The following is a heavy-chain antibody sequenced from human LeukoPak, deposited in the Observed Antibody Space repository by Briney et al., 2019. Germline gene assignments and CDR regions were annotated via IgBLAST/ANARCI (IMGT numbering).Heavy chain of an antibody. D-gene: IGHD2/OR15-2a*01. Sequence: PGRSLRLSCTASGFTFSSYAMHWVRQAPGKGLEWVAVISYDGSNKYHEDSVRGRFTISRDNSKNTLYLQMNSLRGDDTAVYFCVRDGPLEYCSRARCYFFDQWGQGALVTVSS. J-gene: IGHJ4*02. CDR2: ISYDGSNK. CDR1: GFTFSSYA. CDR3: VRDGPLEYCSRARCYFFDQ. V-gene: IGHV3-30-3*01.